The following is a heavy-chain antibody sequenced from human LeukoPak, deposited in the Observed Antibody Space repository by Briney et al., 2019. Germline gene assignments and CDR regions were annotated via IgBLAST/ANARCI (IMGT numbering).Heavy chain of an antibody. D-gene: IGHD1-26*01. Sequence: KASETLSLTCTVSGGSISSYYWSWIRQPPGKGLEWIGYIYYSGSTNYNPSLKSRVTISVDTSKNQFSLKLSSVTAADTAVYYCARDRSIVGADTWFDHWGQGTLVTVSS. CDR1: GGSISSYY. J-gene: IGHJ5*02. CDR2: IYYSGST. V-gene: IGHV4-59*01. CDR3: ARDRSIVGADTWFDH.